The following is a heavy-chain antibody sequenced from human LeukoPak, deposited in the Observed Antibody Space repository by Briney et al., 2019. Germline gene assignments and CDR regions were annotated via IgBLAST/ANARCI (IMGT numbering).Heavy chain of an antibody. V-gene: IGHV3-30*03. CDR3: GRGHWGLDY. CDR2: ISYDGSNK. D-gene: IGHD7-27*01. J-gene: IGHJ4*02. Sequence: PSGGSLRLSCAASEFSVGSNYMTWVRQAPGKGLEWVAVISYDGSNKYYADSVKGRFTTSRDNAKSSLYLQMNSLRAEDTAVYYCGRGHWGLDYWGQGALVTVSS. CDR1: EFSVGSNY.